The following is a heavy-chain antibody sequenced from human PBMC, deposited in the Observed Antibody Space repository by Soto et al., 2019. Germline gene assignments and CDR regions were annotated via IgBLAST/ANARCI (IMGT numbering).Heavy chain of an antibody. CDR2: INAGNGNT. Sequence: ASLKVSCKASGYTFTYYALQWVRHAHGKRFEWMGGINAGNGNTRYSQNFEGRVALTRDTYASTAYMDLSSLISEAAAVYYCARGIWTMARGAHYFDHWGQGTLVTVSS. V-gene: IGHV1-3*01. J-gene: IGHJ1*01. D-gene: IGHD3-10*01. CDR1: GYTFTYYA. CDR3: ARGIWTMARGAHYFDH.